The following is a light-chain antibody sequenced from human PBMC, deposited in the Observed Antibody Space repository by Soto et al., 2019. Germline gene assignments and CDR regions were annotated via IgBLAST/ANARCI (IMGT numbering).Light chain of an antibody. CDR3: SSYSTTNTAVL. CDR2: EVS. V-gene: IGLV2-14*01. CDR1: RSDVGGFRF. Sequence: QSALTQPASVSGSPGQSITISCTGTRSDVGGFRFVSWYQQHPGKVPKLLIHEVSDRPSGVSDRFSGSKSGNTASLTISGLQAEDEADYYCSSYSTTNTAVLFGGGTKLTVL. J-gene: IGLJ2*01.